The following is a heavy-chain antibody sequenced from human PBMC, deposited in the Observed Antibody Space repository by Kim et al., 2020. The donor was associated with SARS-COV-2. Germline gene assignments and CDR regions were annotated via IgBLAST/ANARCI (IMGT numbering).Heavy chain of an antibody. J-gene: IGHJ6*02. D-gene: IGHD3-9*01. CDR1: GYSFTSYW. CDR3: ARLVGDYDILTGYYKGPYYYYYGMDV. CDR2: IYPGDSDT. Sequence: GESLKISCKGSGYSFTSYWIGWVRQMPGKGLVWMGIIYPGDSDTRYSPSFQGQVTISADKSISTAYLQWSSLKASDTAMYYCARLVGDYDILTGYYKGPYYYYYGMDVWGQGTTVTVSS. V-gene: IGHV5-51*01.